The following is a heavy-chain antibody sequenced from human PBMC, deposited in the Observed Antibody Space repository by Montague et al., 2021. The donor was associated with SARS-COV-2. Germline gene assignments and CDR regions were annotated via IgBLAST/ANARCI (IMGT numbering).Heavy chain of an antibody. D-gene: IGHD2-21*02. Sequence: SETLSLTCAVYGGSFSGYNWSWICQRPGKGLEWIGEGNHSGSTNYNPYLKSRVTISVYTSRNQSSLKLSSETAADTAVYYCARGSWHIVVVTAIRDGYYGMDYWGQGTTVTVSS. CDR3: ARGSWHIVVVTAIRDGYYGMDY. V-gene: IGHV4-34*01. CDR2: GNHSGST. CDR1: GGSFSGYN. J-gene: IGHJ6*02.